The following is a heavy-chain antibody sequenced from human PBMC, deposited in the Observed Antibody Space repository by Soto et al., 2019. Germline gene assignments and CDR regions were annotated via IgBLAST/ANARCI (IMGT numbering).Heavy chain of an antibody. Sequence: LSLTCAVYGGSFSGYYWSWIRQPPGKGLEWIGEINHSGSTNYNPSLKSRVTISVDTSKNQFSLKLSSVTTADTAVYYCARARRIGYSGYDYNYWGQGTLVTVSS. CDR1: GGSFSGYY. J-gene: IGHJ4*02. CDR2: INHSGST. V-gene: IGHV4-34*01. D-gene: IGHD5-12*01. CDR3: ARARRIGYSGYDYNY.